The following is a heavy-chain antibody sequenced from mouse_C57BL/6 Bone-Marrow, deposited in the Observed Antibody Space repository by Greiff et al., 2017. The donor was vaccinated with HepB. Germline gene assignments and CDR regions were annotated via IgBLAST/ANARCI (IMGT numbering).Heavy chain of an antibody. CDR1: GYAFSSSW. V-gene: IGHV1-82*01. CDR2: IYPGDGDT. J-gene: IGHJ2*01. CDR3: ASEDYFHY. Sequence: VQLQQSGPELVKPGASVKISCKASGYAFSSSWMNWVKQRPGKGLEWIGRIYPGDGDTNYNGKFKGKATLTADKSSSTAYMQLSSLTSEDSAVYFCASEDYFHYWGQGTTLTVSS.